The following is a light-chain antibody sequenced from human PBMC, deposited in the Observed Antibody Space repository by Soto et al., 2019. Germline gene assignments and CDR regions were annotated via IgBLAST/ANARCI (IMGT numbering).Light chain of an antibody. V-gene: IGKV3-11*01. Sequence: EIVVTQSPATLSLSPGDRATLSCRASRSVSSYLAWYQQKPGQAPRLLIYDTSHRAAGIPDRFSGSGSGTDFTLTISSLEPEDFAVYYCQQRSSWMWAFGQGTRVE. CDR1: RSVSSY. CDR2: DTS. J-gene: IGKJ1*01. CDR3: QQRSSWMWA.